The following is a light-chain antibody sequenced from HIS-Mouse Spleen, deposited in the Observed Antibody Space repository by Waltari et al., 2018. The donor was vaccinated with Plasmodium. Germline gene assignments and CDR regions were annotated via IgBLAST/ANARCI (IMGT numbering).Light chain of an antibody. J-gene: IGLJ3*02. V-gene: IGLV1-36*01. Sequence: QSVLTQPPSVSEAPRQRVTISCSGSSSNIGNNAVNWYQQLPGKAPKLLIYYDDLRPSGVSDRVAGSKSGTSASLAISGLQSEDEADYYCAAWDDRLNGWVFGGGTKLTVL. CDR2: YDD. CDR3: AAWDDRLNGWV. CDR1: SSNIGNNA.